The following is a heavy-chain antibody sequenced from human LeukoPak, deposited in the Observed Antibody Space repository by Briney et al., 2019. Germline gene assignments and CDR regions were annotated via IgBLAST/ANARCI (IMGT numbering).Heavy chain of an antibody. CDR3: ARGRRRGSCSSTSCYWFDP. CDR1: GGSFSGYY. CDR2: INHSGST. D-gene: IGHD2-2*01. J-gene: IGHJ5*02. V-gene: IGHV4-34*01. Sequence: SETLSLTCAVYGGSFSGYYWSWIRQPPGKGLEWIGEINHSGSTNYNPSLKSRVTISVDTSKNQFSLKLSSVTAADTAVYYCARGRRRGSCSSTSCYWFDPWGQGTLVTVSS.